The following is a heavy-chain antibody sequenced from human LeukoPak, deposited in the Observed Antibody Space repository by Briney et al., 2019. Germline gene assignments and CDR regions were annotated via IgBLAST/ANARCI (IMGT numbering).Heavy chain of an antibody. J-gene: IGHJ6*03. V-gene: IGHV4-39*01. D-gene: IGHD6-19*01. Sequence: SETLSLTCTVSGGSISSSSYYWGWIRQPPGKGLEWIGSIYYSGSTYYNPSPKSRVTISVDTSKNQFSLKLSSVTAADTAVYYCARCKWLVVESYYYMDVWGKGTTVTISS. CDR1: GGSISSSSYY. CDR3: ARCKWLVVESYYYMDV. CDR2: IYYSGST.